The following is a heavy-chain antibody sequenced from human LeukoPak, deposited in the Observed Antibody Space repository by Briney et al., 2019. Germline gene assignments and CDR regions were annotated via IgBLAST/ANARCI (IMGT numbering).Heavy chain of an antibody. J-gene: IGHJ4*02. Sequence: PSETLSLTCTVSGGSISSSSYYWGWIRQPPGKGLEWIGSIYYSGTTYYNPSLKSRVTISVDTSKNQFSLKLSSVTAADTALYYCAKHYMGSSYNHGLDCWGQGTLVTVSS. CDR1: GGSISSSSYY. V-gene: IGHV4-39*01. CDR3: AKHYMGSSYNHGLDC. CDR2: IYYSGTT. D-gene: IGHD3-10*01.